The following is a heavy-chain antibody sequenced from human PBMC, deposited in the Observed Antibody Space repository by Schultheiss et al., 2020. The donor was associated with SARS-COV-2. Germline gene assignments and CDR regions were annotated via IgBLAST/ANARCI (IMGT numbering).Heavy chain of an antibody. CDR2: IYYSGST. CDR1: GGSISSYY. Sequence: SETLSLTCTVSGGSISSYYWSWNRQPPGKGLEWIGYIYYSGSTNYNPSLKSRVTISVDTSKNQFSLKLSSVTAADTAVYYCARGALGYCSSTSCYTDYYYYYYMDVWGKGTTVTVSS. CDR3: ARGALGYCSSTSCYTDYYYYYYMDV. J-gene: IGHJ6*03. V-gene: IGHV4-59*08. D-gene: IGHD2-2*02.